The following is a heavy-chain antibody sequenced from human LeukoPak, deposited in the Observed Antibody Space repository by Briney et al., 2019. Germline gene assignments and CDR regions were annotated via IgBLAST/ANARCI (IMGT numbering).Heavy chain of an antibody. CDR2: IWYDGSNK. Sequence: PGGSLRLSCAASGFTFRSYSMNWVRQAPGKGLEWVALIWYDGSNKYYADSVKGRFTISRDNSKNTLYLQMNSLRAEDTAVYYCAREKQKYSSGWYCLDYWGQGTLVTVSS. D-gene: IGHD6-19*01. CDR3: AREKQKYSSGWYCLDY. V-gene: IGHV3-33*08. J-gene: IGHJ4*02. CDR1: GFTFRSYS.